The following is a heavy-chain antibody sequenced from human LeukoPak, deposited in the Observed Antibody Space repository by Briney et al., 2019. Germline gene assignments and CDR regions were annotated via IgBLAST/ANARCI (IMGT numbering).Heavy chain of an antibody. Sequence: SETLSLTCGIYGWSFSWNYWGWIRQPPGKGLEWIGSIYYSGSTYYNPSLKSRVTISVDTSKNQFSLKLSSVTAADTAVYYCARGLYNYGHGDYWGQGTLVTVSS. V-gene: IGHV4-39*01. CDR3: ARGLYNYGHGDY. CDR1: GWSFSWNY. J-gene: IGHJ4*02. CDR2: IYYSGST. D-gene: IGHD5-18*01.